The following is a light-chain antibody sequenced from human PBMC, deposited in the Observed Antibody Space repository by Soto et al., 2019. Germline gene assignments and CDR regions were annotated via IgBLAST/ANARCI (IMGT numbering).Light chain of an antibody. CDR3: LLSYSGGRSGV. Sequence: AVVTQEPSLTVSPGGTVTLTCGSSTGAVTSGHFPYWVQQKPGQVPRTLIYDTSNKDSWTPARFSGSLLGVKAALTLSGAQPEDEAEYYCLLSYSGGRSGVFGGGTQLTVL. CDR1: TGAVTSGHF. CDR2: DTS. V-gene: IGLV7-46*01. J-gene: IGLJ3*02.